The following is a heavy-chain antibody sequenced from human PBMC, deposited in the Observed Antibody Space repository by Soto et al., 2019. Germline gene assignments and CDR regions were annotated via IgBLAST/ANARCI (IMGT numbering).Heavy chain of an antibody. CDR1: GYTFTSYA. CDR3: ARSPGDIVVVPAAREGNWFDP. CDR2: INAGNGNT. V-gene: IGHV1-3*01. J-gene: IGHJ5*02. D-gene: IGHD2-2*01. Sequence: ASVKVSCKASGYTFTSYAMHWVRQAPGQRLEWMGWINAGNGNTKYSQKFQGRVTITRDTSASKAYMELSSLRSEDTAVYYCARSPGDIVVVPAAREGNWFDPWGQGTLVTVSS.